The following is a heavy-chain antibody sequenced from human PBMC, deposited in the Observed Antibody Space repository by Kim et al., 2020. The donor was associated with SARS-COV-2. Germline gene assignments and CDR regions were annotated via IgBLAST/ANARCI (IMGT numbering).Heavy chain of an antibody. CDR3: AKDVIYRGTTGSNWLDP. D-gene: IGHD1-7*01. J-gene: IGHJ5*02. Sequence: GGSLRLSCAASGFTFNAYGIHWVRQAPGKGLEWVAVISYDGSNKYYTDSVKGRFTISRDNSKNTLYLQMNSRRAEDTAVYYCAKDVIYRGTTGSNWLDPWGQGNMVTVSS. V-gene: IGHV3-30*18. CDR1: GFTFNAYG. CDR2: ISYDGSNK.